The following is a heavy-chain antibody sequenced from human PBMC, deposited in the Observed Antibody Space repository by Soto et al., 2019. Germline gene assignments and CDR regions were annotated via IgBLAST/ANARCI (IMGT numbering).Heavy chain of an antibody. Sequence: SETLSLTCAISGDSVSSNSAAWNWIRQSPSRGLEWLGRTYYRSKWNNDYAISVKSRITINPDTSKNQFSLQLNSVTPEDTAIYFCARLQAAVPHYWGQGILVTVSS. D-gene: IGHD6-13*01. J-gene: IGHJ4*02. CDR1: GDSVSSNSAA. V-gene: IGHV6-1*01. CDR2: TYYRSKWNN. CDR3: ARLQAAVPHY.